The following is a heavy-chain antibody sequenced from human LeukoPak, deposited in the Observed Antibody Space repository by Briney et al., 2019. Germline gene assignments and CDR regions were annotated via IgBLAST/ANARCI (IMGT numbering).Heavy chain of an antibody. J-gene: IGHJ4*02. D-gene: IGHD5-24*01. CDR2: ISWNSGSI. CDR1: GFTFDDYA. Sequence: GGSLRLSCAASGFTFDDYAMHWVRQAPGKGLEWVSGISWNSGSIGYADSVKGRFTISRDNAKNSLYLQMNSLRAEDMALYYCARSGGYNREDYWGQGTLVTVSS. CDR3: ARSGGYNREDY. V-gene: IGHV3-9*03.